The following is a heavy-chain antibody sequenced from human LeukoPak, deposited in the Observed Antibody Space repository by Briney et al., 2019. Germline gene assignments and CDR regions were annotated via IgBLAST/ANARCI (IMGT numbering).Heavy chain of an antibody. D-gene: IGHD2-2*01. CDR2: ISYDGSNK. J-gene: IGHJ6*02. V-gene: IGHV3-30-3*01. Sequence: GGSLRLSCAASGFTFSSYAMHWVRQAPGKGLEWVAVISYDGSNKYYADSVKGRFTISRDNSKNTLYLQMNSLRAEDTALYYCAKGGIVVVQYGMDVRGQGTTVTVSS. CDR3: AKGGIVVVQYGMDV. CDR1: GFTFSSYA.